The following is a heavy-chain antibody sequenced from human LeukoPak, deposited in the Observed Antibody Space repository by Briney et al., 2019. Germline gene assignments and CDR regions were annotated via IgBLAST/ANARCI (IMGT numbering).Heavy chain of an antibody. D-gene: IGHD2-2*01. V-gene: IGHV1-46*01. J-gene: IGHJ4*02. CDR1: GYTFTSYY. CDR3: ARGVLGYCSSTSCVAIDY. CDR2: INPSGGST. Sequence: ASVKVSCKASGYTFTSYYMQWVRQAPGQGLEWMGIINPSGGSTSYAQKFQGRVSMTRDTSTSTVYMELSSLRSEDTAVYYCARGVLGYCSSTSCVAIDYWGQGTLVTVSS.